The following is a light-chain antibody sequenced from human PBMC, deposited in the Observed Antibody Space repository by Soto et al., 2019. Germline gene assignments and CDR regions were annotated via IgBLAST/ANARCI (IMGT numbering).Light chain of an antibody. J-gene: IGKJ4*01. V-gene: IGKV1-9*01. CDR2: AAS. Sequence: DIQLTQSPSFLSASVGDRVTITCRASQGISSYLAWYQQKPGKAPKLLIYAASTLQSGVPSRFSGSGSGTEFTLTISSLQPEDFATYYCQQLNSYPLTFGWWTKGEIK. CDR1: QGISSY. CDR3: QQLNSYPLT.